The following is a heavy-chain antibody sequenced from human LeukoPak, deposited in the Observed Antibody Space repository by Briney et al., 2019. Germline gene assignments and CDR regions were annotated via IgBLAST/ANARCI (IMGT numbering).Heavy chain of an antibody. J-gene: IGHJ5*02. D-gene: IGHD4-17*01. CDR3: ARDYGDYERWFDP. CDR2: IIPIFGTA. V-gene: IGHV1-69*13. CDR1: GGTFSSYA. Sequence: ASVKVSCKASGGTFSSYAINWVRQAPGQGLEWMGGIIPIFGTANYAQKFQGRVTITADESTSTAYMELSSLRSEDTAVYYCARDYGDYERWFDPWGQGTLVTVSS.